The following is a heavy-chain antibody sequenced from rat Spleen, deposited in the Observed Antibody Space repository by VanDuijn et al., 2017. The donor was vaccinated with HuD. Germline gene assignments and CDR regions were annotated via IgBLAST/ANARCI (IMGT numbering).Heavy chain of an antibody. J-gene: IGHJ1*01. Sequence: EVQMVESGGGLVKPGRSLKLSCAASGFTFSNYYMAWVRQAPTKGLEWVASISPSGGDSYYPDSMKGRFTISRDYAKSTLYLQMDSLGSEDTATYYCATDRTIAAISTSATGAFDFWGPGTMVTVSS. D-gene: IGHD1-2*01. CDR3: ATDRTIAAISTSATGAFDF. CDR1: GFTFSNYY. CDR2: ISPSGGDS. V-gene: IGHV5-25*01.